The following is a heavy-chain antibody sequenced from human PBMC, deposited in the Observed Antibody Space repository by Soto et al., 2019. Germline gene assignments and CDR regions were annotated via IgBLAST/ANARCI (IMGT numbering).Heavy chain of an antibody. J-gene: IGHJ5*02. Sequence: GGSLRLSCAASGFTFSSYAMSWVRQAPGKGLEWVSAISGSGGSTYYADSVKGRFTISRDNSKNTLYLQMNSLRAEDTAVYYCAKVDCTNGVCSAVTSSNWFDPWGQGTLVTVSS. CDR1: GFTFSSYA. V-gene: IGHV3-23*01. CDR3: AKVDCTNGVCSAVTSSNWFDP. D-gene: IGHD2-8*01. CDR2: ISGSGGST.